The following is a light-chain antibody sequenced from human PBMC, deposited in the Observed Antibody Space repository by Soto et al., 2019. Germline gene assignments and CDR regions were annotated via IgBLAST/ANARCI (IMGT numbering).Light chain of an antibody. V-gene: IGLV2-11*01. Sequence: QSALTQPRSVSGSPGQSVTISCTGTISDVGVYNYVSWYQQHPGKAPQLVIYDVIKRPSGVPYRFSGSKSGNTASLTISGLQAEDEADYYCCSYAGSSLGVFGGGTKLTVL. CDR1: ISDVGVYNY. CDR2: DVI. CDR3: CSYAGSSLGV. J-gene: IGLJ3*02.